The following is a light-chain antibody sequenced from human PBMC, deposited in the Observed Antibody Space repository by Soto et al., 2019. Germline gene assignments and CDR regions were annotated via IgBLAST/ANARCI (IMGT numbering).Light chain of an antibody. Sequence: DIQMTQSPSSLSASVGDRVTITCRASQDISNYLAWYQQGPGTVPKLLIHSASTLQSGVPSRFSGSGSGTDFTLTISSLQPEDVATYYCQKYNSALFTFGRGTKVDLK. CDR3: QKYNSALFT. CDR1: QDISNY. CDR2: SAS. V-gene: IGKV1-27*01. J-gene: IGKJ3*01.